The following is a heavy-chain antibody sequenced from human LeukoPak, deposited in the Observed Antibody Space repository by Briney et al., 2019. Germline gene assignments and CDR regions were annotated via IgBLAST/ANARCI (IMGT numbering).Heavy chain of an antibody. CDR2: INPNSGGT. Sequence: ASVKVSCKASGYTFTGYYMHWVRQAPGQGLEWMGWINPNSGGTNYAQKFQGRVTMARDTSISTAYMELSRLRSDDTAVYYCARGRRDGYNFWYYWGQGTLVTVSS. J-gene: IGHJ4*02. CDR3: ARGRRDGYNFWYY. V-gene: IGHV1-2*02. D-gene: IGHD5-24*01. CDR1: GYTFTGYY.